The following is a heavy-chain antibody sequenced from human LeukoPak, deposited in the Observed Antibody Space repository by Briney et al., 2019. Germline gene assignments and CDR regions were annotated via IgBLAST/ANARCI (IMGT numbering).Heavy chain of an antibody. CDR2: ISYDGSNE. CDR3: ARDPSEGRDGYAQYYFDY. V-gene: IGHV3-30*04. D-gene: IGHD5-24*01. Sequence: PGGSLRLSCAASGFTFSSYVMHWVRQAPGKGLEGGAIISYDGSNEYYADSVKGRFTISRDNSKTTLYLQMNSLRAEDTAVYYCARDPSEGRDGYAQYYFDYWGQGTLVTVSS. CDR1: GFTFSSYV. J-gene: IGHJ4*02.